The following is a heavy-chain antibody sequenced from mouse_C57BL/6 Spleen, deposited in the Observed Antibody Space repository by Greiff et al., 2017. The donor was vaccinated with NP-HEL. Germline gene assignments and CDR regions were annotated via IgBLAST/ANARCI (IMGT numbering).Heavy chain of an antibody. CDR2: IRLKSDNYAT. J-gene: IGHJ4*01. CDR3: TGGYSNLYAMDY. Sequence: EVQLQESGGGLVQPGGSMKLSCVASGFTFSNYWMNWVRQSPEKGLEWVAQIRLKSDNYATHYAESVKGRFTISRDDSKSSVYLQMNNLRAEDTGIYYCTGGYSNLYAMDYWGQGTSVTVSS. D-gene: IGHD2-5*01. V-gene: IGHV6-3*01. CDR1: GFTFSNYW.